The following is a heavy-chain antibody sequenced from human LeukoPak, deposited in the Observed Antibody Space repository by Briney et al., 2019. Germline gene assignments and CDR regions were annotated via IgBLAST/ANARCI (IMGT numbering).Heavy chain of an antibody. CDR3: ARDRKGSGSRFDP. J-gene: IGHJ5*02. Sequence: ASVKVSCKASGYTFTSYYMHWVRQAPGQGLEWMGWINPNSGGTNYAQKFQGRVTMTRDTSISTAYMELSRLRSDDTAVYYCARDRKGSGSRFDPWGQGTLVTVSS. D-gene: IGHD2-15*01. CDR2: INPNSGGT. V-gene: IGHV1-2*02. CDR1: GYTFTSYY.